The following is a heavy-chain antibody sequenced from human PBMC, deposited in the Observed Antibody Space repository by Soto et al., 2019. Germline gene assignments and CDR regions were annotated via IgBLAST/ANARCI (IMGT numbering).Heavy chain of an antibody. V-gene: IGHV3-23*01. Sequence: GGSLRLSCAASGFIFENFGMSWVRQAPGKGLEWISSISGSGFKKYYADSVKGRFTISRDNSKSTVYLELNNLSAEDTAVYHCAKNQGVELVPLATVDWFDPWGQGSVVT. CDR2: ISGSGFKK. CDR3: AKNQGVELVPLATVDWFDP. D-gene: IGHD1-26*01. J-gene: IGHJ5*02. CDR1: GFIFENFG.